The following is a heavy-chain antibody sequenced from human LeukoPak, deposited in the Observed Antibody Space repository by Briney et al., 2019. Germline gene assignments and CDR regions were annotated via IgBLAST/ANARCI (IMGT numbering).Heavy chain of an antibody. J-gene: IGHJ3*02. V-gene: IGHV3-30*02. CDR1: GFTFSSYG. Sequence: GGSLRLSCAASGFTFSSYGMHWVRQAPGKGLEWVAFIRYDGSNKYYADPVKGRFTISRDNSKNTLYLQMNSLRAEDTAVYYCAKRRGKAAAGSVGAFDIWGQGTMVTVSS. CDR3: AKRRGKAAAGSVGAFDI. CDR2: IRYDGSNK. D-gene: IGHD6-13*01.